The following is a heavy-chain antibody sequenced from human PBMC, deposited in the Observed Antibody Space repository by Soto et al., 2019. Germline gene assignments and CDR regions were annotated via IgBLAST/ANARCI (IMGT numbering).Heavy chain of an antibody. CDR2: VTVTGGST. Sequence: PGGSLRLSCAASAISFNTYGVTWVRQAPGKGLEWVSTVTVTGGSTYYADSVKVRFTISRDRSNYTVSLLLNSLRVEDTAIYYCAGQRSPEGWFDPWGQGTLVTVS. CDR1: AISFNTYG. D-gene: IGHD3-10*01. V-gene: IGHV3-23*01. CDR3: AGQRSPEGWFDP. J-gene: IGHJ5*02.